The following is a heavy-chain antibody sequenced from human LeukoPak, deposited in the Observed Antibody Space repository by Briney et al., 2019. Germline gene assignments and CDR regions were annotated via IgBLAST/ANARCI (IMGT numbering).Heavy chain of an antibody. D-gene: IGHD3-3*01. Sequence: GGSLRLSCVVSGFSVSNNYIIWVRQAPGNGLERVSVIYGDGRTSHSASVRGRFTISRVNSKNIVSLQMNNLRAEDTAVYYCARGRGLGVVSPYFDYWGQGTLVTVSS. J-gene: IGHJ4*02. CDR1: GFSVSNNY. V-gene: IGHV3-53*01. CDR2: IYGDGRT. CDR3: ARGRGLGVVSPYFDY.